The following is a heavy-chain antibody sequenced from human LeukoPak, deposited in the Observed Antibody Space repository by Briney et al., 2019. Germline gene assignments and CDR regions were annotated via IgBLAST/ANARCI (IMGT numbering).Heavy chain of an antibody. CDR1: GGSISSSNW. J-gene: IGHJ4*02. D-gene: IGHD6-13*01. CDR2: IYHSGST. Sequence: SETLSLTCAVSGGSISSSNWWSWVRQSPGKGLEWIGEIYHSGSTNYNPSLKSRVTISVDKSKNQFSLKLSSVTAADTAVYFCARVGSTSWYLYYFDYWGQGTLVTVSS. V-gene: IGHV4-4*02. CDR3: ARVGSTSWYLYYFDY.